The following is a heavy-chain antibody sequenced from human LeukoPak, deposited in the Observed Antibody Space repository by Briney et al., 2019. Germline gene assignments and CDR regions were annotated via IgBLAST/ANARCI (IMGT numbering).Heavy chain of an antibody. V-gene: IGHV3-48*03. CDR1: GFTFSSYE. Sequence: PRGSLRLSCAASGFTFSSYEMNWFRQAPGKGLEWVSYISGGGTTIYLADSLKGRFTIYRDNEKNSLYLQMNSLRAEDTAAYYCAREGWGLSVADAFDICGQGGMCTVSS. CDR2: ISGGGTTI. J-gene: IGHJ3*02. CDR3: AREGWGLSVADAFDI. D-gene: IGHD1-26*01.